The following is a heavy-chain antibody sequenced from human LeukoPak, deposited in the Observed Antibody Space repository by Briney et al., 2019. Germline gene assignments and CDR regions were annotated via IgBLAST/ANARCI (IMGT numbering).Heavy chain of an antibody. D-gene: IGHD2-2*01. CDR1: GFTFSSYA. CDR3: AKDRVGYCSSTCCLWPVDY. V-gene: IGHV3-23*01. CDR2: ISGSGGST. Sequence: PGGSLRLSCAASGFTFSSYAMSWVRQAPGKGLEWVSAISGSGGSTYYADSVKGRFTISRDNSKNTLYLQMNSLRAEDTAVYYCAKDRVGYCSSTCCLWPVDYWGQGTLVTVSS. J-gene: IGHJ4*02.